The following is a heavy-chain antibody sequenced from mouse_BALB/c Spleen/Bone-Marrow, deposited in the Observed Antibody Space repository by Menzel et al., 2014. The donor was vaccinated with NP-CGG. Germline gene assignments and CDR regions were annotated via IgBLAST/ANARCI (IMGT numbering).Heavy chain of an antibody. D-gene: IGHD2-3*01. Sequence: EVQLQQSGPELVKPGASVRISCKASGYTFTDYNMDWVKQSHGKRLEWIGDINPNNGGTIYNQKFKGKATLTVDKSSSTAYMELRSLTSEDTAVYYCARAGYYTFFAYWGHGTLVTVST. CDR3: ARAGYYTFFAY. CDR1: GYTFTDYN. J-gene: IGHJ3*01. V-gene: IGHV1-18*01. CDR2: INPNNGGT.